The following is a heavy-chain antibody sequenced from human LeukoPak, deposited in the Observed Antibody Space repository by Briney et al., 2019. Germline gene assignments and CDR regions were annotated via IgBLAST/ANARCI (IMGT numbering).Heavy chain of an antibody. D-gene: IGHD5-24*01. CDR1: GYTFSDYY. CDR2: INPNSSDT. J-gene: IGHJ4*02. CDR3: SRRENDY. V-gene: IGHV1-2*06. Sequence: GASVKVSCKASGYTFSDYYIHWVRRAPGQGLEWMGRINPNSSDTNYAQKFQGRVTMTRDTSISTAYMELTRLTSDDTAVYYCSRRENDYWGQGTLVTVSS.